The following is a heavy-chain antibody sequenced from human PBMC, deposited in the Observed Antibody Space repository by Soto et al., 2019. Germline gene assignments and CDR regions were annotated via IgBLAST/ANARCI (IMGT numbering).Heavy chain of an antibody. Sequence: QVQLVQSGAEVKKPGSSVKVSCKASGGTFSSYTISWVRQAPGQGLEWMGRIIPILGIANYAQKFQCRVTITADKPTSTAYMELSSLRSEDTAVYYCARTEYYDFWSGSNNWFDPWGQGTLVTVSS. D-gene: IGHD3-3*01. J-gene: IGHJ5*02. CDR3: ARTEYYDFWSGSNNWFDP. CDR2: IIPILGIA. CDR1: GGTFSSYT. V-gene: IGHV1-69*02.